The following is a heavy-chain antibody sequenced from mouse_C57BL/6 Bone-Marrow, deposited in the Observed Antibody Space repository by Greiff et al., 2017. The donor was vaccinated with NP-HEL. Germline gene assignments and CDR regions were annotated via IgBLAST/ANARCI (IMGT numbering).Heavy chain of an antibody. CDR1: GYTFTSYT. Sequence: VQLQQSGAELARPGASVKMSCKASGYTFTSYTMHWVKQRPGQGLEWIGYINPSSGYTKYNQKFKDKATLTADKSSSTAYMQLSSLTSEDSAVYYCARERGYYYGSSLYFDYWGQGTTLTVSS. V-gene: IGHV1-4*01. CDR2: INPSSGYT. D-gene: IGHD1-1*01. CDR3: ARERGYYYGSSLYFDY. J-gene: IGHJ2*01.